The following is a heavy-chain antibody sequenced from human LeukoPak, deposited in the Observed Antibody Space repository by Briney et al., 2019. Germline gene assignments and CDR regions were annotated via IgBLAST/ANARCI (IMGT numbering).Heavy chain of an antibody. V-gene: IGHV4-59*01. Sequence: PSETLSLTCTVSGGSISSYYWSWIRQPPGKGLEWIGYIYYSGSTNYNPSLESRVTISVDTSKNQFSLKLSSVTAADTAVYYCARVKWLRKENWFDPWGQGTLVTVSS. CDR2: IYYSGST. CDR3: ARVKWLRKENWFDP. CDR1: GGSISSYY. J-gene: IGHJ5*02. D-gene: IGHD5-12*01.